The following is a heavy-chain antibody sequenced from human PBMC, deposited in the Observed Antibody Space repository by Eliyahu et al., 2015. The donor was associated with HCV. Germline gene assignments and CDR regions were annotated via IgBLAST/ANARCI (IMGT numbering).Heavy chain of an antibody. CDR2: MSNTGTS. V-gene: IGHV4-31*03. J-gene: IGHJ3*02. D-gene: IGHD4-17*01. CDR3: AREVDQVTTSDAFDI. CDR1: GDSITSKNYF. Sequence: QVHLQESGPGLVKPSQTLSLTCTVSGDSITSKNYFWSWIRHVPGKGLEWIGFMSNTGTSWYNPSLQSRAYISAGTSANQFSLRLNSVTAADTAVYYCAREVDQVTTSDAFDIWGQGTMVTVSS.